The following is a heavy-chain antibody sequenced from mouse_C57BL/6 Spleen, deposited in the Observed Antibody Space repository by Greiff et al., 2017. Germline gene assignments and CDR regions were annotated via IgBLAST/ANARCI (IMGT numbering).Heavy chain of an antibody. Sequence: VQLQQSDAELVKPGASVKISCKVSGYTFTDHTIHWMKQRPEQGLEWIGYIYPRDVSTKTNEKLKGKAPLTAEKSSSTAYMQLNSLTSEDSAVYFCARRGVGRGYYAMDYWGQGTSVTVSS. CDR3: ARRGVGRGYYAMDY. CDR2: IYPRDVST. J-gene: IGHJ4*01. V-gene: IGHV1-78*01. CDR1: GYTFTDHT. D-gene: IGHD4-1*01.